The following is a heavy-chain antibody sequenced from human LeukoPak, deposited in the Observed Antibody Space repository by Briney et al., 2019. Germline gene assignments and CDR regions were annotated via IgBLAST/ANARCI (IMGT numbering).Heavy chain of an antibody. CDR2: ISAYNGNT. CDR3: ASPYSSSFDAFDI. Sequence: ASVKVSCKASGGTFSSYAISWVRQAPGQGLEWMGWISAYNGNTNYAQKLQGRVTMTTDTSTSTAYMELRSLRSDDTAVYYCASPYSSSFDAFDIWGQGTMVTVSS. V-gene: IGHV1-18*01. CDR1: GGTFSSYA. J-gene: IGHJ3*02. D-gene: IGHD6-13*01.